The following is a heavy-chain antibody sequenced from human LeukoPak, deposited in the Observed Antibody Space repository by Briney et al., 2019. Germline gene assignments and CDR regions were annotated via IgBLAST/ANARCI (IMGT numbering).Heavy chain of an antibody. CDR3: ARRLAVNSFDP. J-gene: IGHJ5*02. CDR1: GYTFTGYY. CDR2: INPYSGDT. Sequence: GASVKVSCKASGYTFTGYYMQWVRQAPGQGPEWMGRINPYSGDTNYAQKFQGRVTMTRDTSINTAYMELSSLRSDDTAIYYCARRLAVNSFDPWGQGTLVTVSS. V-gene: IGHV1-2*06.